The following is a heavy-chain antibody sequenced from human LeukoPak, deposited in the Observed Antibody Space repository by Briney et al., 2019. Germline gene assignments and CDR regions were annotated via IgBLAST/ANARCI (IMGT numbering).Heavy chain of an antibody. Sequence: GGSLRLSCAASGFTFSSYAMSWVRQAPGKGLEWVSAISGSGDSTYYADSVKGRFTISRDNSKNTLYLQMNSLRAEDTAVYYCAKVSDIVGATTADYWGQGTLVTVSP. CDR1: GFTFSSYA. J-gene: IGHJ4*02. CDR2: ISGSGDST. V-gene: IGHV3-23*01. D-gene: IGHD1-26*01. CDR3: AKVSDIVGATTADY.